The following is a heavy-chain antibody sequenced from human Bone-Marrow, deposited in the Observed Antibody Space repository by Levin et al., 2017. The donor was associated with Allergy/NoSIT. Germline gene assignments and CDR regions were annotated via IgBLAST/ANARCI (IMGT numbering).Heavy chain of an antibody. CDR1: GFTFSNFG. D-gene: IGHD3-22*01. CDR2: ISKNGHA. V-gene: IGHV1-18*01. Sequence: AGESLKISCTTSGFTFSNFGIAWVRQAPGQGLESLGWISKNGHAKYTQNFQARVIMTTDTSTSTAYMELKSLRSDDTAVYFCARVDYFDSNGYFHYFDYWGPGTLVSVSS. CDR3: ARVDYFDSNGYFHYFDY. J-gene: IGHJ4*02.